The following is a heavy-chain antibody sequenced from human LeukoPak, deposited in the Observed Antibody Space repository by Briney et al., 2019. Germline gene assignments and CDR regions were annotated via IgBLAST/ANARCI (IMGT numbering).Heavy chain of an antibody. CDR3: ARELRGLRLADY. V-gene: IGHV4-38-2*02. CDR1: GYSISSGYY. CDR2: IYHSGST. J-gene: IGHJ4*02. Sequence: PSETLSLTCTVSGYSISSGYYWGWIRQPPGKGLEWIGSIYHSGSTYYNPSLKSRVTISVDTSKNQFSLKLSSVTAADTAVYYCARELRGLRLADYWGQGTLVTVSS. D-gene: IGHD5-24*01.